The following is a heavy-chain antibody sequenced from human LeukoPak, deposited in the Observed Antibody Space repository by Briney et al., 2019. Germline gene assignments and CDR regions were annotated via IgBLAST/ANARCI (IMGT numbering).Heavy chain of an antibody. CDR2: ISNSGDST. J-gene: IGHJ6*02. CDR3: AKAPMGSSWGNYYYGMDV. V-gene: IGHV3-23*01. D-gene: IGHD6-13*01. CDR1: GFTFSSYD. Sequence: PGGSLRLSCAASGFTFSSYDMSWVRQAPGKWLEWVSGISNSGDSTNYADSVKGRFTISRDNSKNLLYLQMNSLRAEDTALYYCAKAPMGSSWGNYYYGMDVWGQGTTVTVSS.